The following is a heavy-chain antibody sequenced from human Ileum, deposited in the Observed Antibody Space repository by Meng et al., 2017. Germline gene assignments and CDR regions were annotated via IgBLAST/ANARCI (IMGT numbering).Heavy chain of an antibody. CDR3: ARDHWGSLDY. J-gene: IGHJ4*02. Sequence: QVQLQESGPGLGRPSETLSLICAVSGGSVSSSGYQWGWIRQPPGKGLEWIGYASTNYNPSLKGRVTISVDTSKNQFSLKLTSVTAADTAVYYCARDHWGSLDYWGQGVLVTVSS. CDR1: GGSVSSSGYQ. V-gene: IGHV4-61*08. D-gene: IGHD7-27*01. CDR2: AST.